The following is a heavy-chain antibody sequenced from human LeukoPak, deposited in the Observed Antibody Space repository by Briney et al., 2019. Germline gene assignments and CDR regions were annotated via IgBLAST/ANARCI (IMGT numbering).Heavy chain of an antibody. V-gene: IGHV3-23*01. D-gene: IGHD5-18*01. CDR3: GKTTAGYSSGQKPAWPVDY. J-gene: IGHJ4*02. CDR2: INTSGGST. Sequence: GGSLRLSCAASGFTFSSYAMSWVRQAPGKGLEWVSGINTSGGSTAYADSVKGRFTISRDNSKNTVYLQINSLRAEDTAVYYCGKTTAGYSSGQKPAWPVDYWGQGTLVTVSS. CDR1: GFTFSSYA.